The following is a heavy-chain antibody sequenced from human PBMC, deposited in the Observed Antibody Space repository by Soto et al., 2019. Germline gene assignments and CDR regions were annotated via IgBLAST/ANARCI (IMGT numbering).Heavy chain of an antibody. CDR1: GGSISSGDYY. J-gene: IGHJ5*02. Sequence: TLSLTCTVSGGSISSGDYYWSWIRQPPGKGLEWIGYIYYSGSTYYNPSLKSRVTISVDTSKNQFSLKLSSVTAADTAVYYCARGGIIAAAGTDNWLDPWGKGTRVTVS. D-gene: IGHD6-13*01. CDR3: ARGGIIAAAGTDNWLDP. V-gene: IGHV4-30-4*01. CDR2: IYYSGST.